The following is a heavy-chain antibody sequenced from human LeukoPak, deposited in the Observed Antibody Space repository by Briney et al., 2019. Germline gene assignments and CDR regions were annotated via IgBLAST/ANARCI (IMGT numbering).Heavy chain of an antibody. V-gene: IGHV3-49*04. CDR3: TRRGYSYGYLDY. Sequence: PGRSLRLSCAASGFAFGDYSVSWVRQAPGKGLEWVGFIRSKAYAGTTEYAASVKGRFTISRDDSKSIAYLQMNSLKTEDTAVYYCTRRGYSYGYLDYWGQGTLVTVSS. CDR2: IRSKAYAGTT. D-gene: IGHD5-18*01. CDR1: GFAFGDYS. J-gene: IGHJ4*02.